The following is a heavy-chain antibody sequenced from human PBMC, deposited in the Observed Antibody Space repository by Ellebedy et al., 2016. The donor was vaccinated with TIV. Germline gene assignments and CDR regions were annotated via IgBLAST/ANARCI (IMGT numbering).Heavy chain of an antibody. CDR2: IYPGDSEI. Sequence: KVSCKGSGYTFTSQWIGWVRQMPGKGLEWMAIIYPGDSEIRYSPSAGQVTISAHKSISTAYLQWSSLKAPDTAMYYSARPSAWDSYSGHSPYFQDWGQGTLVTVAS. J-gene: IGHJ1*01. CDR1: GYTFTSQW. V-gene: IGHV5-51*01. D-gene: IGHD4-23*01. CDR3: ARPSAWDSYSGHSPYFQD.